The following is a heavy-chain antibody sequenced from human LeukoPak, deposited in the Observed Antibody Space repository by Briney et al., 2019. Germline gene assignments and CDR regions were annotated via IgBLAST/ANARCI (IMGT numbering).Heavy chain of an antibody. V-gene: IGHV1-8*01. CDR1: GYTFTSYV. CDR2: MNPNTGNT. CDR3: ARAVRGYYGSGSYSNWFDP. J-gene: IGHJ5*02. D-gene: IGHD3-10*01. Sequence: ASVKVSCKASGYTFTSYVIHWVRQATGQGLEWMGWMNPNTGNTVYAQKFQGRVTMTRNNSISTAYMELSSLRSEDTAVYYCARAVRGYYGSGSYSNWFDPWGQGTLVTVSS.